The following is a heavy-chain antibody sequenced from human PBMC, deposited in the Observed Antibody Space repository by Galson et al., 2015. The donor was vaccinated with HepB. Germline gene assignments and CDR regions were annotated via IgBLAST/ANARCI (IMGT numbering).Heavy chain of an antibody. Sequence: SLRLSCAASGFTFSSYSMNWVRQAPGKGLEWVSYISSSSSTIYYADSVKGRFTISRDNAKNSLYLQMNSLRDEDTAVYYCAAYGSGSSGGFYYYYYGMDVWGQGTTVTVSS. J-gene: IGHJ6*02. V-gene: IGHV3-48*02. CDR2: ISSSSSTI. CDR3: AAYGSGSSGGFYYYYYGMDV. D-gene: IGHD3-10*01. CDR1: GFTFSSYS.